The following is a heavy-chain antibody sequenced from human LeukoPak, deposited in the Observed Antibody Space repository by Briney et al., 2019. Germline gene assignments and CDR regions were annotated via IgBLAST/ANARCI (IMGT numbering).Heavy chain of an antibody. V-gene: IGHV4-38-2*01. CDR1: GYSISSGYF. D-gene: IGHD6-13*01. Sequence: SEALSLTCAVSGYSISSGYFWGWIRQPPAKGLEWIGGIYHSGSTYYNPSLKSRVTISVDTSKNQFSLKLSSVTAADTAVYYCARTVAAAGTFGAYHYYYMDVWGKGTTVTVSS. CDR2: IYHSGST. CDR3: ARTVAAAGTFGAYHYYYMDV. J-gene: IGHJ6*03.